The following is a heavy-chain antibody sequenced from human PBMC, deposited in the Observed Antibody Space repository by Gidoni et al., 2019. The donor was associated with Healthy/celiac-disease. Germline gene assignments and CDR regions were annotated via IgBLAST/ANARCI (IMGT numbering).Heavy chain of an antibody. Sequence: EVQLLESGGGLVQPGGYLRLSCAASGFSFSSYAMSWVRQAPGKGLECVSASSGSGGSTYYADSVKGRFTISRDNSKNTLYLQMNSLRAEDTAVYYCAKDARAVPAAILVDYWGQGTLVTVSS. CDR2: SSGSGGST. CDR3: AKDARAVPAAILVDY. D-gene: IGHD2-2*02. J-gene: IGHJ4*02. CDR1: GFSFSSYA. V-gene: IGHV3-23*01.